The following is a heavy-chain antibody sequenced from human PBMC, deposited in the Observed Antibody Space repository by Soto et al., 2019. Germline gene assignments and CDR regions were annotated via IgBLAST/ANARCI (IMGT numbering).Heavy chain of an antibody. Sequence: GGSLRLSCAASGFTFSDYYMSWIRQAPGKGLEWVSYISSSSSYTNYADSVKGRFTISRDNAKNSLYLQMNSLRAEDTAVYYCARVGRIAVAGRWFDPWGQGTLVTVSS. CDR2: ISSSSSYT. V-gene: IGHV3-11*06. CDR1: GFTFSDYY. D-gene: IGHD6-19*01. J-gene: IGHJ5*02. CDR3: ARVGRIAVAGRWFDP.